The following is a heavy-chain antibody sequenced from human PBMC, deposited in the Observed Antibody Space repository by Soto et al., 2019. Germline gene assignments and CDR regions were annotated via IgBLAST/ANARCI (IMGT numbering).Heavy chain of an antibody. CDR1: GGTFSSYT. CDR2: IIPILGIA. D-gene: IGHD4-17*01. V-gene: IGHV1-69*02. Sequence: QVQLVQSEAEVKKPGSSVKVSCKASGGTFSSYTISWVRQAPGQGLEWMGRIIPILGIANYAQKFQGRVTITADRSTSAAYMELSSLRSEDTAVYYCASSPGTVTTWANWFDPWGQGTLVTVSS. CDR3: ASSPGTVTTWANWFDP. J-gene: IGHJ5*02.